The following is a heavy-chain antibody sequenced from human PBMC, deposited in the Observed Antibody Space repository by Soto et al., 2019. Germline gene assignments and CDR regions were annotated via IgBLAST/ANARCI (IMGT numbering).Heavy chain of an antibody. D-gene: IGHD1-1*01. CDR2: IYYSGST. CDR3: ARDHWNAFGY. CDR1: GGSISSGDYY. V-gene: IGHV4-30-4*01. J-gene: IGHJ4*02. Sequence: SETLSLTCTVSGGSISSGDYYWSWIRQPPGKGLEWIGYIYYSGSTYYNPSLKSRVTISVDTSKNQFSLKLSSVTAADTAVYYCARDHWNAFGYWGQGTRGSVSA.